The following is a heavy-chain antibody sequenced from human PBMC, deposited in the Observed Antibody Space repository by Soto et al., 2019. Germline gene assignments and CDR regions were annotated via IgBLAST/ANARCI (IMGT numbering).Heavy chain of an antibody. CDR3: ARGRVNFDILSGSRRNYFDY. D-gene: IGHD3-9*01. CDR2: IYHSGST. J-gene: IGHJ4*02. Sequence: PSETLSLTCAVSGGSISSGGYSWSWIRQPPGKGLEWIGYIYHSGSTYYNPSLKSRVTISVDKSKNQFSLKLSSVTAADTAVYYCARGRVNFDILSGSRRNYFDYWGQGTLVTVSS. CDR1: GGSISSGGYS. V-gene: IGHV4-30-2*01.